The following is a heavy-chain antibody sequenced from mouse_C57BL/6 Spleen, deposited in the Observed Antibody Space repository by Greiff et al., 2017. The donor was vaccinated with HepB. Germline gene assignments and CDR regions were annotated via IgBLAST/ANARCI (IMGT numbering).Heavy chain of an antibody. CDR3: TREVGLRRGLYAMDY. CDR2: ISSGGDYI. J-gene: IGHJ4*01. CDR1: GFTFSSYA. V-gene: IGHV5-9-1*02. D-gene: IGHD2-4*01. Sequence: EVKLVESGEGLVKPGGSLKLSCAASGFTFSSYAMSWVRQTPEKRLEWVAYISSGGDYIYYADTVKGRFTISRDNARNTLYLQMSSLKSEDTAMYYCTREVGLRRGLYAMDYWGQGTSVTVSS.